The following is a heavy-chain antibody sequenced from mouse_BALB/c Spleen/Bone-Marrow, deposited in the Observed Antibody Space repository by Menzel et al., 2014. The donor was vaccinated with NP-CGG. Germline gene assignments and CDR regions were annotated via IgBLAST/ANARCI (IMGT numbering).Heavy chain of an antibody. V-gene: IGHV3-2*02. D-gene: IGHD1-1*01. Sequence: EVQLVESGPGLVKPSQPLSLTCTVTGYSITSDYAWNWIRQFPGNKLEWMGYISYSGSTSYNPSLKSRISITRDTSKNQFFLQLNSVTTEDTATYYCARRGTTAYYFDYWGQGTTLTVSS. CDR3: ARRGTTAYYFDY. J-gene: IGHJ2*01. CDR1: GYSITSDYA. CDR2: ISYSGST.